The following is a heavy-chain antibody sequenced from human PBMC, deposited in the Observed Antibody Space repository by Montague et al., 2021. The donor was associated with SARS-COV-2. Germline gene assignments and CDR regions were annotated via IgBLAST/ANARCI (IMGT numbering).Heavy chain of an antibody. CDR1: GDTVSSNSAT. J-gene: IGHJ6*02. CDR3: TSGREGNYNVMDV. V-gene: IGHV6-1*01. D-gene: IGHD1-1*01. CDR2: TYYRSKWYN. Sequence: CPISGDTVSSNSATWNWVRQSPSRGLEWLGRTYYRSKWYNDYAVXVRGRVTINPDTSKNQFSPQLNSVTPEDTAIYYCTSGREGNYNVMDVWGQGTTVTVSS.